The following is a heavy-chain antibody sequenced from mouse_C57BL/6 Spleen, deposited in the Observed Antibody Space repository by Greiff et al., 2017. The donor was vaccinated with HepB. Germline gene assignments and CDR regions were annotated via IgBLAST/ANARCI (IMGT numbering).Heavy chain of an antibody. CDR1: GYAFSSYW. D-gene: IGHD2-5*01. V-gene: IGHV1-80*01. J-gene: IGHJ3*01. CDR3: ARAYYSKYTAWIAY. CDR2: IYPGDGDT. Sequence: QVQLQQSGAELVKPGASVKISCKASGYAFSSYWMNWVKQRPGKGLEWIGQIYPGDGDTNYNGKFKGKATLTADKSSSTAYMQLSRLTSEDSAVYFCARAYYSKYTAWIAYWGQGTLVTVSA.